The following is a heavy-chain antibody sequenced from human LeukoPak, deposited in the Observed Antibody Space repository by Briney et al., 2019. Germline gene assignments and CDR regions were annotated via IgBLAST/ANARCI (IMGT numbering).Heavy chain of an antibody. D-gene: IGHD3-9*01. CDR1: GFTFSSYS. V-gene: IGHV3-30*02. CDR2: IRYDERNK. J-gene: IGHJ4*02. CDR3: AKDVSRILTGARNYFDS. Sequence: GGSLRLSCAASGFTFSSYSMQWVRQTPGKGLEWVAFIRYDERNKYYSDSVKGRFTISRDNSKNTLYLQMNSLRAEDTAVYYCAKDVSRILTGARNYFDSWGQGTLVTVSS.